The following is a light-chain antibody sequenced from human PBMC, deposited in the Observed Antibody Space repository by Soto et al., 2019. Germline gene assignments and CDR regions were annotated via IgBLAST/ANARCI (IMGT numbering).Light chain of an antibody. J-gene: IGKJ1*01. CDR2: DAS. CDR3: QQYNSYSQT. CDR1: QSISSW. Sequence: DFQMTQSPSTLSASVGDRVTITCRASQSISSWFAWYQQKPGKAPKLLIYDASSLESGFPSRFIGSGSGTEFTLTISSLQPDDFATYYCQQYNSYSQTFGQGTKVEIK. V-gene: IGKV1-5*01.